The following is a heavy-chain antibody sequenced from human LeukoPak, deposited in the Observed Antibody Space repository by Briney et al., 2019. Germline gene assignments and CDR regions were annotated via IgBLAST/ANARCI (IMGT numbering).Heavy chain of an antibody. V-gene: IGHV3-30*04. Sequence: PGGSLRLSCAASGFTLSLYPIHWVRQAPDQRLEWASIISLDQSQTYYADSVKGRFTISRDTSKNTVYLQMNSLGPEDTALYYCVGGQGHPSHTYFGFWGQGILVTVSS. J-gene: IGHJ4*02. CDR1: GFTLSLYP. CDR2: ISLDQSQT. CDR3: VGGQGHPSHTYFGF.